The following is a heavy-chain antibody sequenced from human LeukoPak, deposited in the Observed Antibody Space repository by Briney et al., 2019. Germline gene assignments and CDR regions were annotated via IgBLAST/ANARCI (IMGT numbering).Heavy chain of an antibody. CDR3: VRDWSWDAHDY. J-gene: IGHJ4*02. D-gene: IGHD1-26*01. Sequence: GGSLRLSCAASGFSFGSSWMSWVRQAPGKGLEWVANIKPDGSEKYYVDSVKGRFTISRDNAKNSLYLQMNSLRAEDTAVYYCVRDWSWDAHDYWGQGTLVTVSS. CDR1: GFSFGSSW. V-gene: IGHV3-7*01. CDR2: IKPDGSEK.